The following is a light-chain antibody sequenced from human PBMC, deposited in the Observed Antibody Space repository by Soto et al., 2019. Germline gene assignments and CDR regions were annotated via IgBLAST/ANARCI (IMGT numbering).Light chain of an antibody. J-gene: IGKJ1*01. Sequence: EIVLTQSPGTLSLSPGERATLFCRASQSVSSSYLAWYQQKPGQAPRLLIYGASTRATGIPARFSGSGSGTDFTLTISRLEPEDFAVYYCQQYGSSGTFGQGTKVDI. CDR3: QQYGSSGT. CDR2: GAS. CDR1: QSVSSSY. V-gene: IGKV3-20*01.